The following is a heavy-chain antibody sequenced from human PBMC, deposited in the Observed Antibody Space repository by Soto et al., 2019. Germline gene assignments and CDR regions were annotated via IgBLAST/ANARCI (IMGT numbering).Heavy chain of an antibody. Sequence: SVKVSCKSSGYTFTSYGISWVRQAPGQVLEWMGWISAYNGNTNYAQKLQGRVTMTTDTSTSTAYMELRSLRSDDTAVYYCARALAYDFWSGYYPPYFDYWGQGTLVTVSS. CDR1: GYTFTSYG. CDR2: ISAYNGNT. V-gene: IGHV1-18*01. CDR3: ARALAYDFWSGYYPPYFDY. D-gene: IGHD3-3*01. J-gene: IGHJ4*02.